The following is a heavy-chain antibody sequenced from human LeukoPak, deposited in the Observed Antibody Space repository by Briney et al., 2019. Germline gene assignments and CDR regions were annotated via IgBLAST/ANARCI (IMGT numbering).Heavy chain of an antibody. CDR2: IYYTGTT. CDR1: GGSISSGVYY. Sequence: PSETLSLTCTVSGGSISSGVYYWSWIRQHPGKGLEWIGYIYYTGTTYYNPSLKGRITISVDTSKNQFSLKLSSVTAADTAIYYCARVNTISSFDYWGQGTLVTVSS. D-gene: IGHD5-24*01. V-gene: IGHV4-31*03. J-gene: IGHJ4*02. CDR3: ARVNTISSFDY.